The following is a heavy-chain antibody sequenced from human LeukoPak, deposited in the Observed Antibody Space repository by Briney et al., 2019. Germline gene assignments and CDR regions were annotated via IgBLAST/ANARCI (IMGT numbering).Heavy chain of an antibody. CDR3: ARDGALYYGSGSYYPNWFDP. CDR2: IYYSGST. V-gene: IGHV4-59*01. D-gene: IGHD3-10*01. CDR1: GGSISSYY. J-gene: IGHJ5*02. Sequence: PSETLSLTCTVSGGSISSYYWSWIRQPPGKGLEWIGYIYYSGSTNYNPSLKSRVTISVDTSKNQFSLKLSSVTAADTAVYYCARDGALYYGSGSYYPNWFDPWGQGTLVTVSS.